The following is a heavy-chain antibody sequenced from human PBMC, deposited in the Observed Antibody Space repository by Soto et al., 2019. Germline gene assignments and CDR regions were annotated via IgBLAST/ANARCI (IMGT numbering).Heavy chain of an antibody. CDR2: IDHSGIT. D-gene: IGHD1-26*01. J-gene: IGHJ4*02. CDR1: GASFSGFC. Sequence: PSETLSLTCAVSGASFSGFCWSWIRQSPGKGLEGIGEIDHSGITNHNTALTSRATMSVDTSKNQFSLKLRSVPAADTAVYYCARGVSVTLAVQGGAPDKNYFDSWSQGTLVT. V-gene: IGHV4-34*04. CDR3: ARGVSVTLAVQGGAPDKNYFDS.